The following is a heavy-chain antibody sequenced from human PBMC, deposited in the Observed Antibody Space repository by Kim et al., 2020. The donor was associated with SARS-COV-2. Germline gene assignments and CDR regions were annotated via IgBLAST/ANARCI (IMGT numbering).Heavy chain of an antibody. CDR1: GFTFSSYA. CDR2: ISYDGSNK. J-gene: IGHJ4*02. CDR3: AKKAEAATLDY. Sequence: GGSLRLSCAASGFTFSSYAMHWVRQAPGKGLEWVAVISYDGSNKYYADSVKGRFTISRDNSKNTLYLQMNSLRAEDPAVYYCAKKAEAATLDYWGQGTLVTVSS. V-gene: IGHV3-30*18. D-gene: IGHD2-15*01.